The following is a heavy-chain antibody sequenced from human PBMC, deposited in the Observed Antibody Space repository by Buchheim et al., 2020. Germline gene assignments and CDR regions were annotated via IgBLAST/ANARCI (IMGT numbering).Heavy chain of an antibody. CDR1: GFTFSSYG. Sequence: QVQLVESGGGVVQPGRSLRLSCAASGFTFSSYGMHWVRQAPGKGLEWVAVISYDGSNKYYADSVKGRFTISRDNSKNTLYLQMNSLRAEDTAVYYCAKLGTTLGDWGPYYYYGMDVWGQGTT. CDR3: AKLGTTLGDWGPYYYYGMDV. D-gene: IGHD3-16*01. CDR2: ISYDGSNK. V-gene: IGHV3-30*18. J-gene: IGHJ6*02.